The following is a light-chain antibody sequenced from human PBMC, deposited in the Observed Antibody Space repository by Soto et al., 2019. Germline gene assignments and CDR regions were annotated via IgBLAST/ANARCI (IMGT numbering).Light chain of an antibody. V-gene: IGKV3-20*01. CDR3: QQYGNSPWT. Sequence: VLTQSPGTLSLSLGARATLSCRASQTVDHAYVAWYQQRPGQAPSLLIYGASTRATDVPERFSGSGSGTDFTLNINGLEPEDSAVYYCQQYGNSPWTFGQGTKVEIK. CDR2: GAS. CDR1: QTVDHAY. J-gene: IGKJ1*01.